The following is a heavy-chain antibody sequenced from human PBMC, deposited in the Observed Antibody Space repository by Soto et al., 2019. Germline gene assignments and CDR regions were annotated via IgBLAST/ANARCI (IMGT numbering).Heavy chain of an antibody. CDR3: ASRLREGYMDV. CDR2: IYHSGST. J-gene: IGHJ6*03. CDR1: SGSISSSNW. Sequence: SETLSLTCAVSSGSISSSNWWSWVRQPPGKGLEWIGEIYHSGSTNYNPSLKSRVTISVDKSKNQCSLKLSSVTAADTAVYYCASRLREGYMDVWGKGTTVTVSS. V-gene: IGHV4-4*02. D-gene: IGHD1-26*01.